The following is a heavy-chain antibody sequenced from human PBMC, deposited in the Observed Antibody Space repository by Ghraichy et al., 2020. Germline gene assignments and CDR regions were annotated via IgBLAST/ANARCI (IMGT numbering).Heavy chain of an antibody. Sequence: KVEGETFTDFYMHWVRQAPGQGLEWMGWINPNSGGTNYAQKFRGRVTMTRDTSISTAYMELSSLRSDDTAVYYCNYYDSGGYGPGAVDVWGQGTTVTVSS. CDR3: NYYDSGGYGPGAVDV. V-gene: IGHV1-2*02. J-gene: IGHJ3*01. CDR2: INPNSGGT. CDR1: GETFTDFY. D-gene: IGHD3-22*01.